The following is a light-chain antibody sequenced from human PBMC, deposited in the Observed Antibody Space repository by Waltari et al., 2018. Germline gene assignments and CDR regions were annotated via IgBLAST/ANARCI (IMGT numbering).Light chain of an antibody. CDR3: QQYNDWPPLT. CDR1: QSVSSN. V-gene: IGKV3-15*01. J-gene: IGKJ4*01. Sequence: ETVMTQSPATLSVSPGERATLSCRASQSVSSNLAWYQQKPGQPPRLLIYGVSTRATGIPARFSGSGSGTEFTLTISSLQSEDFAVYYCQQYNDWPPLTFGGGTKVEIK. CDR2: GVS.